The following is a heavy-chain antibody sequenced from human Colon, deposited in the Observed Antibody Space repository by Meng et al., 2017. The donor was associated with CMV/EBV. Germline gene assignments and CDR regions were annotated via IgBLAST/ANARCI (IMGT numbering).Heavy chain of an antibody. CDR3: ARVVVVPAAMGRGWFDP. CDR2: IYYSGST. Sequence: GSLRLSCNVSGGSVNSGSYYWTWIRQPPGKGLEWIGYIYYSGSTNYNPSLKSRVTISVDTSKNQFSLKLSSVTAADTAVYYCARVVVVPAAMGRGWFDPWGQGTLVTVSS. V-gene: IGHV4-61*01. D-gene: IGHD2-2*01. CDR1: GGSVNSGSYY. J-gene: IGHJ5*02.